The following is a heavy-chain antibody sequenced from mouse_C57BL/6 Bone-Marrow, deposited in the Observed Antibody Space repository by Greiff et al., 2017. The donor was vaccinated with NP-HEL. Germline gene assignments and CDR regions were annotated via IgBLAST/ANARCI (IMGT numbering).Heavy chain of an antibody. CDR3: ARRWGNGNWYYFDY. D-gene: IGHD2-1*01. Sequence: QVQLKQSGAELVKPGASVKISCKASGYAFSSYWMNWVKQRPGKGLEWIGQIYPGDGDTNYNGKFKGKATLTADKSSSTAYMQLSSLTSEDSAVYFCARRWGNGNWYYFDYWGQGTTLTVSS. V-gene: IGHV1-80*01. CDR2: IYPGDGDT. J-gene: IGHJ2*01. CDR1: GYAFSSYW.